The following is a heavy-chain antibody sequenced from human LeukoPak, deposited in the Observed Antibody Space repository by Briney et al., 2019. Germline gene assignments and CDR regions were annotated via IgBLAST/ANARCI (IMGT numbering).Heavy chain of an antibody. V-gene: IGHV3-33*01. CDR3: ATGQIFGVVIADY. Sequence: GGSLRLSCAASGFSFSNHGIHWVRQAPGKGLEWVALIWYDGSNKYYADSVKGRFAISRDDSENTVYLLMNSLRAEDTSVYYCATGQIFGVVIADYWGQGTLVTVSS. CDR2: IWYDGSNK. CDR1: GFSFSNHG. J-gene: IGHJ4*02. D-gene: IGHD3-3*01.